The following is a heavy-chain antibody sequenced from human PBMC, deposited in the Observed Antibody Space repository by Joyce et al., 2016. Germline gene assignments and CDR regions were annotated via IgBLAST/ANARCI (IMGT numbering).Heavy chain of an antibody. CDR3: AIDDQENQNHDFWSGYILGAFDI. CDR1: GYTFTNYA. J-gene: IGHJ3*02. Sequence: QVQLVQSGAEVKKPGASVKVSCKASGYTFTNYAMHWVGQAPGQRLEWKVWINANNGNTKNTEKIQGRVTITRDKSASTAYMELSSLGSEDTAVYYCAIDDQENQNHDFWSGYILGAFDIWGQGTMVIVSS. V-gene: IGHV1-3*01. D-gene: IGHD3-3*01. CDR2: INANNGNT.